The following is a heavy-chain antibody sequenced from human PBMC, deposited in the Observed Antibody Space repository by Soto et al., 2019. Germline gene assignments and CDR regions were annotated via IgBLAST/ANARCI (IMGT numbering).Heavy chain of an antibody. CDR2: IWYDGSNK. J-gene: IGHJ6*02. V-gene: IGHV3-33*01. D-gene: IGHD6-13*01. Sequence: GGSLRLSCAASGFTFSSYGMHWVRQAPGKGLEWVAVIWYDGSNKYYADSVKGRFTISRDNSKNTLYLQMNSLRAEDTAVYYCARDRAAAGTVYYYYYGKDVWGQGTTVTVSS. CDR1: GFTFSSYG. CDR3: ARDRAAAGTVYYYYYGKDV.